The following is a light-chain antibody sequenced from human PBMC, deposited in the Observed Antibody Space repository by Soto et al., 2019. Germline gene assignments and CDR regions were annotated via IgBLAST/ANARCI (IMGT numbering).Light chain of an antibody. Sequence: QSALAQPASVSGSLGQSITISCTVTSSDIGGYKYVSWYQQHPGKAPKLIIFEVSNRPSGVSDRFSGSNSGNTASLTISGLQAEDEADYYCTSYSRYRVLVFGGGTKVTVL. CDR3: TSYSRYRVLV. CDR2: EVS. CDR1: SSDIGGYKY. V-gene: IGLV2-14*01. J-gene: IGLJ3*02.